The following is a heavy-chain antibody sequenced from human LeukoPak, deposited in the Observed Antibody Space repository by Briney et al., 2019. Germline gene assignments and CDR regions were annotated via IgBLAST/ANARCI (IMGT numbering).Heavy chain of an antibody. CDR3: AKSIAAAGTTGFDP. D-gene: IGHD6-13*01. V-gene: IGHV3-48*01. CDR1: GFIFSSYS. Sequence: GGSLRLSCAASGFIFSSYSMNWVRQAPGKGLEWVSYISSSSSTIYYADSVKGRFTISRDNSKNTLYLQMNSLRAEDTAVYYCAKSIAAAGTTGFDPWGQGTLVTVSS. J-gene: IGHJ5*02. CDR2: ISSSSSTI.